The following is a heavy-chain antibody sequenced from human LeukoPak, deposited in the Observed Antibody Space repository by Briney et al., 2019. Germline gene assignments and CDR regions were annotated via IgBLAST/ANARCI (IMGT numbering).Heavy chain of an antibody. V-gene: IGHV3-30*03. CDR1: GFTFSSYG. CDR3: ARAYHATGWGSGTDP. J-gene: IGHJ5*02. Sequence: PGRSLRLSCAASGFTFSSYGMHWVRQAPGKGLEWVAVISYDGSNKYYADSVKGRFTISRDNSKNTLYLQMNSLRAEDTAVYYCARAYHATGWGSGTDPWGQGTLVTVSS. CDR2: ISYDGSNK. D-gene: IGHD1-1*01.